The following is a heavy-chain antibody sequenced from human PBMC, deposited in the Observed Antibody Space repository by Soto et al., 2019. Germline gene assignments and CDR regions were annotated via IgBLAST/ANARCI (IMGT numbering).Heavy chain of an antibody. Sequence: QVQLVQSGAEVKKPGSSVKVSCKAPGGTFSSYAISWVRQAPGQGLEWVGGIIPIFGTAKYAQKFQGRVTITADESTSTGYMELGSLRSEDTAVYYCARSQGGSSSLDIYYYYYYGMDVWGQGTTVTVSS. J-gene: IGHJ6*02. CDR3: ARSQGGSSSLDIYYYYYYGMDV. V-gene: IGHV1-69*01. CDR2: IIPIFGTA. CDR1: GGTFSSYA. D-gene: IGHD2-15*01.